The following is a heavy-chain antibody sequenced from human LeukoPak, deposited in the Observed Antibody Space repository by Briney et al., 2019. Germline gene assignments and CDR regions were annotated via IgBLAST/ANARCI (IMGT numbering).Heavy chain of an antibody. CDR1: GVSITSYY. V-gene: IGHV4-59*01. Sequence: SETLSLTCTFSGVSITSYYWSWLRQPPGKGLEWIGYIYYSGSTNYNPSLKSRITISVDTSMNQFSLRLSSVTAADTAVYYCARVGAARGAYFDYWGQGTTATVSS. J-gene: IGHJ4*03. CDR2: IYYSGST. D-gene: IGHD6-6*01. CDR3: ARVGAARGAYFDY.